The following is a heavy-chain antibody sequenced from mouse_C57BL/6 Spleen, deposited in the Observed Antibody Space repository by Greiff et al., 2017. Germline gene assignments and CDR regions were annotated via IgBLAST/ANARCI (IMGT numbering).Heavy chain of an antibody. Sequence: VQLQQSGPGLVKPSQSLSLTCSVTGYSITSGYYWNWIRQFPGNKLEWMGYISYDGSNNYNPSLKNRISITRDTSKNQFFLKLNSVTTEDTATYYCAAYDYDERDWFAYWGQGTLVTVSA. D-gene: IGHD2-4*01. CDR2: ISYDGSN. V-gene: IGHV3-6*01. J-gene: IGHJ3*01. CDR3: AAYDYDERDWFAY. CDR1: GYSITSGYY.